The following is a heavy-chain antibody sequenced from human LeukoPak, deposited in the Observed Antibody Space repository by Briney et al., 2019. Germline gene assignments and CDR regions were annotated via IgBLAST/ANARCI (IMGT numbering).Heavy chain of an antibody. CDR1: GGSISSGSHY. CDR2: IYYSGST. J-gene: IGHJ4*02. D-gene: IGHD6-13*01. Sequence: PSQTLSLTCTVSGGSISSGSHYWTWIRQPPGKGLEWIGYIYYSGSTNYNPSLKSRVTISVDTSKNQFSLKLSSVTAADTAVYYCASKGGAAAGTFDYWGQGTLVTVSS. CDR3: ASKGGAAAGTFDY. V-gene: IGHV4-61*01.